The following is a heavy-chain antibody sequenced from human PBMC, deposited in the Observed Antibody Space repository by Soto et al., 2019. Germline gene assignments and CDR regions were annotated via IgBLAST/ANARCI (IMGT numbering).Heavy chain of an antibody. D-gene: IGHD6-19*01. Sequence: SETLSLTCTVSGGSISSYYWSWIRQPPGKGLEWIGYIYYSGSTNYNPSLKSRVTISVDTSKNQFSLKLSSVTAADTAVYYCARKLSSGWTNWFDPWGQGTLVTVSS. CDR2: IYYSGST. V-gene: IGHV4-59*01. J-gene: IGHJ5*02. CDR3: ARKLSSGWTNWFDP. CDR1: GGSISSYY.